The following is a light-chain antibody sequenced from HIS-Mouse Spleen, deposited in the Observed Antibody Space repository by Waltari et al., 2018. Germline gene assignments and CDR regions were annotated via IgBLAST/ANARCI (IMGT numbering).Light chain of an antibody. Sequence: QSALTQTSSVSGSPGQPITHPCTGPSRDVGCSYPLPCYQQHPCKAPQLMIYQGSKRPSGVSNRFSGSKSGNTASLTISGLQAEDEADYYCCSYAGSSPYVVFGGGTKLTVL. CDR2: QGS. CDR1: SRDVGCSYP. J-gene: IGLJ2*01. CDR3: CSYAGSSPYVV. V-gene: IGLV2-23*01.